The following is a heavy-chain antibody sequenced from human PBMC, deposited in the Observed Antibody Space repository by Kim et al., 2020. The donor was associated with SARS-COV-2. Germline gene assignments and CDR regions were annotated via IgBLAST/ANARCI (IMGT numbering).Heavy chain of an antibody. CDR2: INAGNGNT. D-gene: IGHD6-13*01. CDR3: ASSSIAAAGVDLSGGRTYYYNYYGMDV. J-gene: IGHJ6*02. CDR1: GYTFTSYA. Sequence: ASVKVSCKASGYTFTSYAMHWVRQAPGQRLEWMGWINAGNGNTKYSQKFQGRVTITRDTSASTAYMELSSLRSEDTAVYYCASSSIAAAGVDLSGGRTYYYNYYGMDVWGQGTTVTVSS. V-gene: IGHV1-3*01.